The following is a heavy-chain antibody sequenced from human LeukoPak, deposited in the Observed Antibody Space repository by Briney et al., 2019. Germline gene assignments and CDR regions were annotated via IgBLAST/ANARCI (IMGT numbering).Heavy chain of an antibody. CDR1: GGSISSSSYY. V-gene: IGHV4-39*01. CDR2: IYYSGST. Sequence: PSETLSLTCTVSGGSISSSSYYWGWIRQPPGKGLEWIGRIYYSGSTYYNPSLRSRVTISVDTSKNQFSLKLSSVPAADTAVYYCARNSLGSIAAPKFDPWGQGTLVTVSS. CDR3: ARNSLGSIAAPKFDP. J-gene: IGHJ5*02. D-gene: IGHD6-6*01.